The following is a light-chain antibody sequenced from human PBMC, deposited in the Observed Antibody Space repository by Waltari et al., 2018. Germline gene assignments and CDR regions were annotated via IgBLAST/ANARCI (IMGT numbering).Light chain of an antibody. V-gene: IGKV4-1*01. CDR2: WAS. CDR3: QQEYETPRT. Sequence: DIVMTQSPDSLAVSLGERATINCKSSQTVLYSSDNNNYLAWYQQKLGQPPTLLIYWASTRASGVPDRFSGSGSGTDFTLTISSLQAEDVAVYYWQQEYETPRTGGQGTRGESK. CDR1: QTVLYSSDNNNY. J-gene: IGKJ1*01.